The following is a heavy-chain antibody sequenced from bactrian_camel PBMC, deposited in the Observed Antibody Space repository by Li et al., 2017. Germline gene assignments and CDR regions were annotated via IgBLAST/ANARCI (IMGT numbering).Heavy chain of an antibody. V-gene: IGHV3S53*01. CDR3: AACVSGTGADYEY. D-gene: IGHD7*01. CDR2: IDSDGRT. CDR1: GYRYSTYC. Sequence: HVQLVESGGGSVQAGGSLRLSCVVSGYRYSTYCMGWFRQVPGNEREPLASIDSDGRTSVADSVKGRFAISQDGAKNTLYLHMNNLKPEDTAVYYCAACVSGTGADYEYWGRGTQVTVS. J-gene: IGHJ4*01.